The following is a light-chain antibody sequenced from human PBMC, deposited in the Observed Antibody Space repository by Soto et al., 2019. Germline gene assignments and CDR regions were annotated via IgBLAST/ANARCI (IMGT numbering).Light chain of an antibody. V-gene: IGKV3-11*01. CDR1: QSVSSY. Sequence: EIVLTQSPANLSLSPGERATLSCRASQSVSSYLAWYQQKPGQAPRLLIYDASNRATGIPARFSGSGSGTDFTLTISSLEPEDFAVYYCQQRSNWITVGQGTRLEIK. CDR3: QQRSNWIT. J-gene: IGKJ5*01. CDR2: DAS.